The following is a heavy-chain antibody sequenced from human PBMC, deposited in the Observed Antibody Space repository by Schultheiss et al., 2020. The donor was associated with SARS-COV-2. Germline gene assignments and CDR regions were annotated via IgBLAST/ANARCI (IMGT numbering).Heavy chain of an antibody. J-gene: IGHJ6*02. Sequence: SETLSLTCTVSGGSISSGDYYWSWIRQPPGKGLEWIGYIYYSGSTNYNPSLKSRVTISVDTSKNQFSLKLSSVTAADTAVYYCARGARYYGMDVWGQGTTVTVSS. CDR3: ARGARYYGMDV. CDR1: GGSISSGDYY. V-gene: IGHV4-61*08. D-gene: IGHD5-12*01. CDR2: IYYSGST.